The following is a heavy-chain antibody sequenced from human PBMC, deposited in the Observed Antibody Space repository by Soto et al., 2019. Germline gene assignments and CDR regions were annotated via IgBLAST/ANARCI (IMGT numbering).Heavy chain of an antibody. D-gene: IGHD3-16*02. CDR1: GFSLSTGTVG. CDR3: AHSLITFGGIIVTFGY. V-gene: IGHV2-5*02. J-gene: IGHJ4*02. CDR2: IYGDDDK. Sequence: QITLKESGPTLVKPTQTLTLTCTFSGFSLSTGTVGVGWIRQSPGKALEWLALIYGDDDKRYSPSLKSRLTITKDTYKNQVVLTRTNMDPVDTTTYYCAHSLITFGGIIVTFGYWGQGTLVTVSS.